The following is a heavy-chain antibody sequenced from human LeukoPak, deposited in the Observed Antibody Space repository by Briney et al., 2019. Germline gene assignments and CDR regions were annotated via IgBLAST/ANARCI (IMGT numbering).Heavy chain of an antibody. D-gene: IGHD6-19*01. V-gene: IGHV1-46*01. Sequence: ASVKVSCKASGYTFTSYYMHWVRQAPGQGLEWMGIINPSGGSTSYAQKFQGRVTMTRDTSTSTVYMELSSLRSEDTAVYYCARDLLGAVAGYYYYMDVWGKGTTVTISS. CDR1: GYTFTSYY. CDR2: INPSGGST. J-gene: IGHJ6*03. CDR3: ARDLLGAVAGYYYYMDV.